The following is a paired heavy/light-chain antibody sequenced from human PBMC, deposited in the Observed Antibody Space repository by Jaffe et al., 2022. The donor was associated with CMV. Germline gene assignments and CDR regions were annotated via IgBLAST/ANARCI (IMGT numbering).Light chain of an antibody. J-gene: IGKJ4*01. V-gene: IGKV1-17*01. CDR1: QGIRND. CDR3: LQHNSYPPT. Sequence: DIQMTQSPSSLSASVGDRVTITCRASQGIRNDLGWYQQKPGKAPKRLIYAASSLQSGVPSRFSGSGSGTEFTLTISSLQPEDFATYYCLQHNSYPPTFGGGTKVEIK. CDR2: AAS.
Heavy chain of an antibody. CDR3: ARAHYYYDSSGYYYGFDP. V-gene: IGHV4-59*01. D-gene: IGHD3-22*01. CDR1: GGSISSYY. CDR2: IYYSGST. J-gene: IGHJ5*02. Sequence: QVQLQESGPGLVKPSETLSLTCTVSGGSISSYYWSWIRQPPGKGLEWIGYIYYSGSTNYNPSLKSRVTISVDTSKNQFSLKLSSVTAADTAVYYCARAHYYYDSSGYYYGFDPWGQGTLVTVSS.